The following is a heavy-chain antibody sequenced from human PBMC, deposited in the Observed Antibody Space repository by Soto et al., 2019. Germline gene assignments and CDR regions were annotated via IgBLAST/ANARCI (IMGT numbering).Heavy chain of an antibody. Sequence: SVKVSCKASGGTFSSYTISWVRQAPGQGLEWMGRIIPILGIANYAQKFQGRVTITADKSTSTAYVELSSLRSEDTAVYYCARDYIAVAGTRHWGQGTLVTVSS. CDR3: ARDYIAVAGTRH. D-gene: IGHD6-19*01. CDR1: GGTFSSYT. CDR2: IIPILGIA. J-gene: IGHJ1*01. V-gene: IGHV1-69*04.